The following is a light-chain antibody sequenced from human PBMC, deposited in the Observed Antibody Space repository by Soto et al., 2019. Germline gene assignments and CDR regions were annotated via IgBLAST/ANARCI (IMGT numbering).Light chain of an antibody. CDR3: QQAQSVPIT. Sequence: DIQMTQSPSSVSASVGDRVTITCRASQDINRWLAWYQQKAGKAPKFLIYAASSLHSGVPSRFRGSGSWTDFTLTISSLQPEDFATYYCQQAQSVPITFGQGTRLEI. V-gene: IGKV1D-12*01. CDR1: QDINRW. CDR2: AAS. J-gene: IGKJ5*01.